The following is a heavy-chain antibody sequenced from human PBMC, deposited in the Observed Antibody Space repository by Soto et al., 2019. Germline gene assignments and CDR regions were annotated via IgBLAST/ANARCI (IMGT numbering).Heavy chain of an antibody. D-gene: IGHD1-1*01. V-gene: IGHV1-8*02. Sequence: ASVKVSCKASGYTFASYAISWVRQATGQGLEWMGWMNANNGNTGYAQKFQGRVTMTRNTSISTAYMELSSLRSEDTAVYYCARERTGTTSMDVWGQGTTVTVSS. CDR1: GYTFASYA. CDR2: MNANNGNT. J-gene: IGHJ6*02. CDR3: ARERTGTTSMDV.